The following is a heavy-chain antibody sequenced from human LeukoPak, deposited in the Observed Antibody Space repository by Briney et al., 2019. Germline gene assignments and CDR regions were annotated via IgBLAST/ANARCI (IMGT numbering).Heavy chain of an antibody. Sequence: SETLSLTCTVSGGSISSSAYYWGWIRQPPGKGLEWNGSRYYSGSTYYNPSLKTRVTISVDTSKNQFSLNLSSVTAADTAVYYCARHTAMGSPLHYWGQGTLVTVSS. CDR1: GGSISSSAYY. D-gene: IGHD5-18*01. V-gene: IGHV4-39*01. CDR3: ARHTAMGSPLHY. J-gene: IGHJ4*02. CDR2: RYYSGST.